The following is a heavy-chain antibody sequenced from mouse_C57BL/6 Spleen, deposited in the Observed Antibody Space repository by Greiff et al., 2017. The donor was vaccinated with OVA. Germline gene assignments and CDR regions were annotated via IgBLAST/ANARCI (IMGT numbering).Heavy chain of an antibody. CDR3: ARRTAQATGRDY. J-gene: IGHJ4*01. Sequence: VQLVESGPELVKPGASVKISCKASGYAFSSSWMNWVKQRPGKGLEWIGRIYPGDGDTNYNGKFKGKATLTADKSSSTAYMQLSSLTSEDSAVYFCARRTAQATGRDYWGQGTSVTVSS. V-gene: IGHV1-82*01. CDR2: IYPGDGDT. D-gene: IGHD3-2*02. CDR1: GYAFSSSW.